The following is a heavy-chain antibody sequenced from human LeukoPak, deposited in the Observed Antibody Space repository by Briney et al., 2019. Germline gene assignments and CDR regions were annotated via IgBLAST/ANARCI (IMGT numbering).Heavy chain of an antibody. CDR1: GYSISSGYY. CDR2: IYHSGST. V-gene: IGHV4-38-2*02. CDR3: ASVSSGWSVTFDY. Sequence: SETLSLTCTVSGYSISSGYYWGWIRQPPGKGLERIGSIYHSGSTYYNPSLKSRVTISVDTSKNQFSLKLSSVTAADTAVYYCASVSSGWSVTFDYWGQGTLVTVSS. J-gene: IGHJ4*02. D-gene: IGHD6-19*01.